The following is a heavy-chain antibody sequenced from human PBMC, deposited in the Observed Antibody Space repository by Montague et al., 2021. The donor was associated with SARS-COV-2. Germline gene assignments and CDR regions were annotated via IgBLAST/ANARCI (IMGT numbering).Heavy chain of an antibody. V-gene: IGHV3-7*01. CDR3: ARDRGPYYDFWSGYWYMDV. J-gene: IGHJ6*03. Sequence: SLRLSCAASGFTFSSYWMSWVRQAPGKGLEWVANIKQDGSEKYYVDSVKGRFTISRDNAKNSLYLQMNSLRAEDTAVYYCARDRGPYYDFWSGYWYMDVWGKGITVTVSS. D-gene: IGHD3-3*01. CDR1: GFTFSSYW. CDR2: IKQDGSEK.